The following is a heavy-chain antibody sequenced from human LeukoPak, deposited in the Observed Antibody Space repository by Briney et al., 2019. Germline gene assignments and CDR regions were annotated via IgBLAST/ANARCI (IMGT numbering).Heavy chain of an antibody. J-gene: IGHJ4*02. D-gene: IGHD1-1*01. CDR2: IIPIFGTA. V-gene: IGHV1-69*13. CDR3: ARAQLAGYNWNGWFY. Sequence: ASVKVSCKASGGTFSSYAISWVRQAPGQGLEWMGGIIPIFGTANYAQKFQGRVTITADESTSTAYMELSSLRSEDTAVYYCARAQLAGYNWNGWFYWGQGTLVTVSS. CDR1: GGTFSSYA.